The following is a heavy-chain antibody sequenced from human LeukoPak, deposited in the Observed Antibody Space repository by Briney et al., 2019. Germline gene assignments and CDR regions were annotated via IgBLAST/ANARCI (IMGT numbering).Heavy chain of an antibody. CDR2: IRSKANSYAT. V-gene: IGHV3-73*01. CDR1: GFTFSGSA. CDR3: TRHGIRSSGWIDY. J-gene: IGHJ4*02. D-gene: IGHD6-19*01. Sequence: GGSLRLSCAASGFTFSGSARHWVRQASGKGLEWVGRIRSKANSYATAYAASVKGRFTISRDDSKNTAYLQMNSLTTEDTAVYYCTRHGIRSSGWIDYWGQGTLVTVSS.